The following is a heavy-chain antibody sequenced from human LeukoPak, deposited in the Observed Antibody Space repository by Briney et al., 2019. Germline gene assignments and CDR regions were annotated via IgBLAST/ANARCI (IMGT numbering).Heavy chain of an antibody. D-gene: IGHD4-17*01. CDR3: AKPKNGVYGDYSDY. Sequence: GGSLRLSCAASGFTFSSYGMHWVRQAPGKGLEWVAVISYDGSNKYYADSVKGRFTISRDNSKNTLYLQMNNLRAEDTAVYYCAKPKNGVYGDYSDYWGQGTLVTVSS. CDR2: ISYDGSNK. V-gene: IGHV3-30*18. CDR1: GFTFSSYG. J-gene: IGHJ4*02.